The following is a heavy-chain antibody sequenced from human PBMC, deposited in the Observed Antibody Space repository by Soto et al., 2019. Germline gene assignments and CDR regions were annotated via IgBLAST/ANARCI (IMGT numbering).Heavy chain of an antibody. D-gene: IGHD2-15*01. J-gene: IGHJ4*02. CDR2: ISAYNGNT. V-gene: IGHV1-18*01. CDR3: ARVDIIVVVAATPSYYFDY. Sequence: ASVKVSCKASGYTFTSYGISWVRQAPGQGLEWMGWISAYNGNTNYAQKLQGRVTMTTETSTSTAYMELRSLRSDDTAVYYCARVDIIVVVAATPSYYFDYWGQGTLVTVSS. CDR1: GYTFTSYG.